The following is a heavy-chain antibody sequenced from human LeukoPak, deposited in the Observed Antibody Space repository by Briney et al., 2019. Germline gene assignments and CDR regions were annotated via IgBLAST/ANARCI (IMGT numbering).Heavy chain of an antibody. CDR3: ARGRFPNWFDP. CDR2: IYPGDSDT. V-gene: IGHV5-51*01. CDR1: GYSLTTYW. D-gene: IGHD3-3*01. J-gene: IGHJ5*02. Sequence: GESLRISCKGSGYSLTTYWIGWVRQMPGKGLERVGIIYPGDSDTRYSPSFQGQVTISADKSISTAYLQWSSLKASDTAMYYCARGRFPNWFDPWGQGTLVTVSS.